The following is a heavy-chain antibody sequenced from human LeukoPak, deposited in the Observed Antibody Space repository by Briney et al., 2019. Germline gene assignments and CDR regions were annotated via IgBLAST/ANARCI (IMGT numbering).Heavy chain of an antibody. CDR2: INPNSGGT. D-gene: IGHD5-18*01. V-gene: IGHV1-2*02. Sequence: GESLKISCKGSGYSFTGYYMHWVRQAPGQGLERMGWINPNSGGTNYAQKFQGRVTMTRDTSISTAYMELSRLRSDDTAVYYCARDTAMVTYWFDPWGQGTLVTVSS. J-gene: IGHJ5*02. CDR3: ARDTAMVTYWFDP. CDR1: GYSFTGYY.